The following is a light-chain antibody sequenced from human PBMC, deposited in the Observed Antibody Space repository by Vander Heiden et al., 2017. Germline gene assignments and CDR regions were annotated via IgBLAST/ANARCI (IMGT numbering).Light chain of an antibody. J-gene: IGKJ5*01. CDR3: QQYNNWPIT. CDR2: GAS. Sequence: EKVMTQSPATLSVSPGERATLSCRASQSVSSNLAWYQQKPGQAARLLIYGASTRATGIPARFSGSGSGTEFTLTISSLQSEDFAVYYCQQYNNWPITFGQGTRLEIK. CDR1: QSVSSN. V-gene: IGKV3-15*01.